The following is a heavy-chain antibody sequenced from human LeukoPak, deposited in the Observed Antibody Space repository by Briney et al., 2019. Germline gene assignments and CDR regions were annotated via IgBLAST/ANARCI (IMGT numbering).Heavy chain of an antibody. CDR2: ITSSSTYI. Sequence: PGGSLRLSCAASGFTFSNYSMNWVRQAPGKGLEWVSSITSSSTYIYYADSVKGRFTISRDNAKNSLYLQMNSLRAKDTAVYYCARGPSGYHNTGGQGTLVTVSS. J-gene: IGHJ4*02. CDR3: ARGPSGYHNT. CDR1: GFTFSNYS. D-gene: IGHD5-12*01. V-gene: IGHV3-21*01.